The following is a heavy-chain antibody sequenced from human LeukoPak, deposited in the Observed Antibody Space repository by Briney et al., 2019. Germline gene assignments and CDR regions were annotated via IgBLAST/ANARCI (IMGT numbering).Heavy chain of an antibody. V-gene: IGHV3-7*01. CDR1: GFTFSSYW. Sequence: GGSLRLSCAASGFTFSSYWMSWVRQAPGKGLEWVANIKQDGSEKYYVDSVKGRFTISRDNSKNTLYLQMNSLRAEDTAVYYCAKDSVRGVRLRYDAFDIWGQGTVVTVSS. D-gene: IGHD3-10*01. CDR2: IKQDGSEK. CDR3: AKDSVRGVRLRYDAFDI. J-gene: IGHJ3*02.